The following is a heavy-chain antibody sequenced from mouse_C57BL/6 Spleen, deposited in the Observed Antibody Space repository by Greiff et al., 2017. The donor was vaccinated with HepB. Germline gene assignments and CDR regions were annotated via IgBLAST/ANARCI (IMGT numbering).Heavy chain of an antibody. Sequence: VQLQQSGAELVRPGSSVKMSCKTSGYTFTSYGINWVKQRPGQGLEWIGYIYNGNGYTEYNEKFKGKATLTSDTSSSTAYMQLSSLTSEDSAIYVCTRSKAGSGWYFDVWGTGTTVTVSS. V-gene: IGHV1-58*01. D-gene: IGHD1-1*01. J-gene: IGHJ1*03. CDR1: GYTFTSYG. CDR2: IYNGNGYT. CDR3: TRSKAGSGWYFDV.